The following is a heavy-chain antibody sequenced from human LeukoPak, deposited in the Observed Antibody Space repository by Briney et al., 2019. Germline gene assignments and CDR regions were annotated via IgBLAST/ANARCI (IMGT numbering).Heavy chain of an antibody. CDR2: IFRDGST. D-gene: IGHD3-3*01. V-gene: IGHV3-53*01. CDR1: GFNVRPNY. Sequence: GGSLRLSCAVSGFNVRPNYMSWVRQAPGKGLEWVSVIFRDGSTYYGDSVKGRFSISRDNSKNMVYLQMNNLRAEDTAVYYCARDFFDFWGGSWVWGQGTLVTVSS. CDR3: ARDFFDFWGGSWV. J-gene: IGHJ4*02.